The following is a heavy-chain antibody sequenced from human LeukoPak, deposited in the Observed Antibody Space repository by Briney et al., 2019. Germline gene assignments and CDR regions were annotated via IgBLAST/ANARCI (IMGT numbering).Heavy chain of an antibody. V-gene: IGHV1-3*01. CDR3: ATDRSGSYSNYYYYYGMDV. D-gene: IGHD4-11*01. J-gene: IGHJ6*02. CDR1: GYTFTSYA. CDR2: INAGNGNT. Sequence: GASVKVSCKASGYTFTSYAMHWVRQAPGQRLEWMGWINAGNGNTKYSQKFQGRVTITRDTSASTAYMELSSLRSEDTAVYYCATDRSGSYSNYYYYYGMDVWGQGTTVTVSS.